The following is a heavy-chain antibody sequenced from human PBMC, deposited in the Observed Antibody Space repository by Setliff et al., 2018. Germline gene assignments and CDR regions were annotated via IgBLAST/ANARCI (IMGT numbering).Heavy chain of an antibody. CDR1: GYTFTGYY. Sequence: ASVKVSCKASGYTFTGYYMHWVRQAPGQGLEWMGWINPNSGGTKYSQKFQGWVSMTRDTSISTAYMELSRLRSDDTAVYYCARVRQGYYDSSGAYYYYGMDVWGQGTTVTVSS. D-gene: IGHD3-22*01. V-gene: IGHV1-2*04. CDR3: ARVRQGYYDSSGAYYYYGMDV. J-gene: IGHJ6*02. CDR2: INPNSGGT.